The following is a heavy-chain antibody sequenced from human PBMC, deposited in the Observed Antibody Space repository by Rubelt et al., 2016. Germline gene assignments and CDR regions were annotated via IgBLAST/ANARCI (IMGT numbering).Heavy chain of an antibody. D-gene: IGHD3-22*01. CDR3: VKDHLPLRVHDSSGCGY. V-gene: IGHV3-30*02. J-gene: IGHJ4*02. CDR1: GFTFSSHG. Sequence: QVQLVESGGGVVQPGGSLRLSCAASGFTFSSHGMHWVRQAPGKGLEWVTFIRYDGSNEYYADSVKGRFSVSRDDSKNTLYLQMNSLRAEDTAIYYCVKDHLPLRVHDSSGCGYWGQGTLVTVSS. CDR2: IRYDGSNE.